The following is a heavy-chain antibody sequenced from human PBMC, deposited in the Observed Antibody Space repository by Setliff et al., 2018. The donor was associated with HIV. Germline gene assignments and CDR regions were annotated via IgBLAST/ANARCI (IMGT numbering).Heavy chain of an antibody. CDR1: GGSFSGYY. D-gene: IGHD2-15*01. CDR3: ARGGLGVVGAIDY. CDR2: IIHSGGT. V-gene: IGHV4-34*01. Sequence: PWETLSLTCAVYGGSFSGYYWTWIRQPPGRGLEWIGEIIHSGGTNYNRSLKSRVTISVDTSKNQFSLNLSSVTAADTAVYYCARGGLGVVGAIDYWSQGTLVTVSS. J-gene: IGHJ4*02.